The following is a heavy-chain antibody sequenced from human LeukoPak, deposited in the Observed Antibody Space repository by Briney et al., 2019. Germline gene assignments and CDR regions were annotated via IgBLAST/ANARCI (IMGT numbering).Heavy chain of an antibody. V-gene: IGHV1-3*01. Sequence: ASVKVSCKASGYTFTNYAIHWVRQAPGQRLEWMGWISAGNGNTKYSQKFQGRVTITRDTSASTVYVDLSSLRSEDTAVYYCARDHDYDYLWGSYRYDLGFDYWGQGTLVTVSS. CDR1: GYTFTNYA. CDR2: ISAGNGNT. J-gene: IGHJ4*02. D-gene: IGHD3-16*02. CDR3: ARDHDYDYLWGSYRYDLGFDY.